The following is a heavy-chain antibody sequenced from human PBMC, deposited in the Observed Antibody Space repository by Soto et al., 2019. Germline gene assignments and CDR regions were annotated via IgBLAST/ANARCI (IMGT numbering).Heavy chain of an antibody. CDR2: INGGNGNT. CDR3: ARGVGSGSYYNQYNWFDP. Sequence: ASVKVSCKASGYTFTSYAMHWVRQAPGQRLERMGWINGGNGNTKYSQKFQGRVTITRDTSANTAYMELSSLRSDDTAVYYFARGVGSGSYYNQYNWFDPWGQGTLVTVSS. D-gene: IGHD3-10*01. J-gene: IGHJ5*02. V-gene: IGHV1-3*01. CDR1: GYTFTSYA.